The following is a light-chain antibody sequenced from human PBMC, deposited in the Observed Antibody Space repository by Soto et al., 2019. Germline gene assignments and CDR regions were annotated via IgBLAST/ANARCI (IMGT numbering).Light chain of an antibody. CDR2: DAS. Sequence: DTQMTQSPSSLSASIGDRVTITCQASQGIGTFLNWFQQRPGRAPKLMIYDASTLETGVPSRFSGSGSGSDFTFTISGLQPEDIATYYCQQYDVLPPTFGQGTRLEIK. CDR3: QQYDVLPPT. V-gene: IGKV1-33*01. J-gene: IGKJ5*01. CDR1: QGIGTF.